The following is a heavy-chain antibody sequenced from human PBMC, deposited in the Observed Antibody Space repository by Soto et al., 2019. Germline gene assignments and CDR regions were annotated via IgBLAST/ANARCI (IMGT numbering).Heavy chain of an antibody. Sequence: GVLRLSCAASGFTFSSYSMNWVRQAPGKGLEWVSSISSSSIYIYYADSVKGRFTISRDNAKNSLYLQMNSLRAEDTAVYYCARDKIVVVPAAPGHYYYGMDVWGQGTTVTVSS. CDR1: GFTFSSYS. V-gene: IGHV3-21*01. CDR3: ARDKIVVVPAAPGHYYYGMDV. D-gene: IGHD2-2*01. J-gene: IGHJ6*02. CDR2: ISSSSIYI.